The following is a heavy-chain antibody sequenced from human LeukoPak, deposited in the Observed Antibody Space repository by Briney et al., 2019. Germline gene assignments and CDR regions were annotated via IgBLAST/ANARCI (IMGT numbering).Heavy chain of an antibody. CDR3: ARAGSMVRGVQPDY. J-gene: IGHJ4*02. CDR1: GYTFTSYY. CDR2: ISAYNGNT. V-gene: IGHV1-18*04. Sequence: ASVKVSCKASGYTFTSYYMHWVRQAPGQGLEGMGWISAYNGNTNHAQKLQGRVTMTTDTSTSTAYMELRSLRSDDTAVYYCARAGSMVRGVQPDYWGQGTLVTVSS. D-gene: IGHD3-10*01.